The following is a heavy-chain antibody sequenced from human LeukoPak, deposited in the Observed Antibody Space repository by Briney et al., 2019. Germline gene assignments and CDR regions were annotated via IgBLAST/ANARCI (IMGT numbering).Heavy chain of an antibody. CDR2: INPNSGGT. D-gene: IGHD6-13*01. J-gene: IGHJ4*02. CDR1: GYTFTGYY. CDR3: ARDCIAAAGTCGDY. V-gene: IGHV1-2*02. Sequence: ASVKVSCKASGYTFTGYYMHWVRQAPGQRLEWMGWINPNSGGTNYAQKFQGRVTMTRDTSISTAYMELSRLRSDDTAVYYCARDCIAAAGTCGDYWGQGTLVTVSS.